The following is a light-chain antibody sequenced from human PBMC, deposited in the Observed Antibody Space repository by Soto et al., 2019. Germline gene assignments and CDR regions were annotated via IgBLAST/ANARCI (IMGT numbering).Light chain of an antibody. CDR1: QSIRSW. V-gene: IGKV1-5*03. CDR3: QHYDTYSVT. Sequence: DIQMTQSPSMVSASVGDRVTITCRASQSIRSWLAWYQVKRGKAPKLLIYKASTLDSWVPSRFSGSGSGTDFTLTISDLLPDGVATYYYQHYDTYSVTFGPGTKVEIK. CDR2: KAS. J-gene: IGKJ3*01.